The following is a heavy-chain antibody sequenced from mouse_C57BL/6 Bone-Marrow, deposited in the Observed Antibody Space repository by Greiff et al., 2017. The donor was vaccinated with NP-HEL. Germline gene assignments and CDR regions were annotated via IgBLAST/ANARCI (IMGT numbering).Heavy chain of an antibody. CDR1: GFTFSDYG. D-gene: IGHD1-1*01. CDR3: ASVITTAFDY. CDR2: ISSGSSTI. V-gene: IGHV5-17*01. J-gene: IGHJ2*01. Sequence: DVMLVESGGGLVKPGGSLKLSCAASGFTFSDYGMHWVRQAPEKGLEWVAYISSGSSTIYYADTVKGRFTISRDNAKNTLFLQMTSLRSEDTAMYYCASVITTAFDYWGQGTTLTVSS.